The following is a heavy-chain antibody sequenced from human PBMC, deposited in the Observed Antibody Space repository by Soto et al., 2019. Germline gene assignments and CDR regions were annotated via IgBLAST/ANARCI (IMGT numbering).Heavy chain of an antibody. CDR2: IVPSDSYT. CDR3: AIYQLRSTNWFDP. J-gene: IGHJ5*02. Sequence: GESLKISCKGSGDIFNSHWIAWVRQMPGKGLEWMGRIVPSDSYTVYSPSFQGHVTISADKFINTAYLQWSSLKASDTAIYYCAIYQLRSTNWFDPWGQGTLVTVSS. CDR1: GDIFNSHW. V-gene: IGHV5-10-1*01. D-gene: IGHD2-2*01.